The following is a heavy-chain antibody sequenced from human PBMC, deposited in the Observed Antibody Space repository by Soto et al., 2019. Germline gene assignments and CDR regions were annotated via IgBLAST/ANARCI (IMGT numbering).Heavy chain of an antibody. CDR2: IYYSGST. D-gene: IGHD4-4*01. CDR1: GCSISSSSYY. V-gene: IGHV4-39*07. Sequence: SETLSLTCTVSGCSISSSSYYWGWIRQPPGKGLEWIGSIYYSGSTYYNPSLKSRVTISVDRSKNQFSLKLSSVTAADTAVYYCARGMTTVTTLDYWGQGTLVTVSS. CDR3: ARGMTTVTTLDY. J-gene: IGHJ4*02.